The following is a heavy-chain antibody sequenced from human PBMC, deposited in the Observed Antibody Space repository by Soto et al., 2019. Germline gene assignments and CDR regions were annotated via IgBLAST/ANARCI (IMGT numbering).Heavy chain of an antibody. D-gene: IGHD3-3*01. CDR2: IYPGDSHT. V-gene: IGHV5-51*01. CDR3: ARQGYHDFWSGFPAPDYGMDV. J-gene: IGHJ6*02. CDR1: GYSFTSHW. Sequence: LKISCKGSGYSFTSHWIGWVRQMPGKGLEWMGIIYPGDSHTIYSPSFQGQVTISADKSISTAFLQWRSLKASDTAMYYCARQGYHDFWSGFPAPDYGMDVWGQGTTVTVSS.